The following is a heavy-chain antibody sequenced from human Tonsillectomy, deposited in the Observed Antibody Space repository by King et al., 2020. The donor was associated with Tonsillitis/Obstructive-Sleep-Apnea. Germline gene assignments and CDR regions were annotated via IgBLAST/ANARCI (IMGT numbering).Heavy chain of an antibody. CDR1: GGTFSGYA. D-gene: IGHD6-19*01. Sequence: VQLVESGAEVKKPGSSVKVSCKASGGTFSGYAISWVRQAPGQGLEWMGRIIPIFGTTTYSQKFQGRVTITADESKRTASMQLSSLRADDTAVYYCARVKDPIALACSLGYWGQGTLFTFSS. CDR3: ARVKDPIALACSLGY. CDR2: IIPIFGTT. J-gene: IGHJ4*02. V-gene: IGHV1-69*18.